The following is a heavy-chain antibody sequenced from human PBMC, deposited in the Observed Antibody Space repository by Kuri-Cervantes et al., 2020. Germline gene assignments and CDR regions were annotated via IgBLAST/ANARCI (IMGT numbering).Heavy chain of an antibody. Sequence: GGSLRLSCAASGFTFSSYSMNWVRQAPGKGLEWVSGISGGGGNTYYVDSVKGRFSISRDNSKTTVYLQMNSLRVEDTALYYCAKSTFKDYYDSSGTFFDFWGQGTLVTVSS. D-gene: IGHD3-22*01. CDR3: AKSTFKDYYDSSGTFFDF. CDR1: GFTFSSYS. V-gene: IGHV3-23*01. CDR2: ISGGGGNT. J-gene: IGHJ4*02.